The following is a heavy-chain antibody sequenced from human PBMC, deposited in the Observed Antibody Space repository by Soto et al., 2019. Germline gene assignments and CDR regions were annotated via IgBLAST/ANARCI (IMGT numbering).Heavy chain of an antibody. CDR3: VRGGYMPACAI. Sequence: GGCLRLSCAACGFTVSSYWMYGVRQAPGKGLEWVSHMNNDGSYTIYAESVKGRFTFSRDNAKNTLYLQMNSLRAEDTAVYYCVRGGYMPACAIWGQGTMVTVSS. D-gene: IGHD6-13*01. V-gene: IGHV3-74*01. CDR1: GFTVSSYW. CDR2: MNNDGSYT. J-gene: IGHJ3*02.